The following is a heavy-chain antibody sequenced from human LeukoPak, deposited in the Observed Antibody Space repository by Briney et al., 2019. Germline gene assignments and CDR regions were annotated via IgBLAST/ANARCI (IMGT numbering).Heavy chain of an antibody. CDR1: GGSISSSSYY. J-gene: IGHJ4*02. Sequence: PSETLSLTCTVSGGSISSSSYYWGWIRQPPGKGLEWIGNIDDSGSTYYNPSLKSRVTISVDTSKNQFSLKLSSVTAADTAVYYCATRWGGQQLPDYFDYWGQGTLVTVS. CDR2: IDDSGST. D-gene: IGHD6-13*01. V-gene: IGHV4-39*01. CDR3: ATRWGGQQLPDYFDY.